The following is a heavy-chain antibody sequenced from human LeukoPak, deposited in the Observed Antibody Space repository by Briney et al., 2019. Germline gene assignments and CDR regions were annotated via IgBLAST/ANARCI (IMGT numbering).Heavy chain of an antibody. V-gene: IGHV3-23*01. CDR3: AKEGTWGNWYFDL. Sequence: GGSLRLSCAASGFTFTNYAMNWVRQAPGKGLEWVSTSGSGGSPFYADSVKGRFTLHRDNSRNTLYLEMNSLRDEDTAVYYCAKEGTWGNWYFDLWGRGTLVIVTS. J-gene: IGHJ2*01. CDR2: SGSGGSP. CDR1: GFTFTNYA. D-gene: IGHD3-16*01.